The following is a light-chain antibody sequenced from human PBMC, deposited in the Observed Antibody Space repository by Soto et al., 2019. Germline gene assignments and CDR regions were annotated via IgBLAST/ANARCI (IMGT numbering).Light chain of an antibody. V-gene: IGLV2-18*02. CDR2: EVS. J-gene: IGLJ2*01. Sequence: QSVLTQPPSVSGSPGQSVTISCTGTSSDVGSYNRVSWYQQPPGTAPKLMIYEVSNRPSGVPDRFSGSKSGNTASLTISELQAEDEADYYCSSYTSSSTLVFGGGTKLTVL. CDR3: SSYTSSSTLV. CDR1: SSDVGSYNR.